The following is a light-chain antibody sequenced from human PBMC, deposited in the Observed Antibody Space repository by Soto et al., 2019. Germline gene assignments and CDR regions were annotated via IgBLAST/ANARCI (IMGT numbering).Light chain of an antibody. Sequence: EIVLTQSPATLSLSPGERATLSCRASQSVSSYLAWYQQKSGQAPRPLMYDASNRATGIPARFSGSGSGTDFTLTISSLEPEDFAVYYCQQRSNWPLTLGGGTKVDIK. J-gene: IGKJ4*01. CDR2: DAS. CDR3: QQRSNWPLT. CDR1: QSVSSY. V-gene: IGKV3-11*01.